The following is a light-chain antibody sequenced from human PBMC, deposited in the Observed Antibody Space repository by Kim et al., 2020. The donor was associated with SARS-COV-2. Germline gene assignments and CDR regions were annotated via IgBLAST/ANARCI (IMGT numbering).Light chain of an antibody. CDR2: LESSGSY. CDR3: YTLDSNTRV. V-gene: IGLV4-60*03. J-gene: IGLJ3*02. CDR1: SGHSRCT. Sequence: PVLTQSSSASASLGSSVKFICTLSSGHSRCTIAWHQQQPGKAPRYLMKLESSGSYNKGSGVPDRFSGSSSGADRYLTISILQAEDEADYYCYTLDSNTRVFGGGTKLTVL.